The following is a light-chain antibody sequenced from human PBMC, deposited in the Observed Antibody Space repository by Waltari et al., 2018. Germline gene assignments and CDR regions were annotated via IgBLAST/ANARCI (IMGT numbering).Light chain of an antibody. CDR3: QQYYSYLWT. CDR1: QGIRSY. CDR2: AAS. J-gene: IGKJ1*01. Sequence: AIRINQSRYSLSASTGDRLTITCRARQGIRSYLAWYQQKPGKAPKLLIYAASTVQSEVPSRFSGSGSETDFTLTISCLQSEDFATYYCQQYYSYLWTFGQGTKVEIK. V-gene: IGKV1-8*01.